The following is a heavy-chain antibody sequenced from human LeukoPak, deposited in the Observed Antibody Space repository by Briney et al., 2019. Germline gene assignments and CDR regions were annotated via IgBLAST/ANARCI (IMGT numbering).Heavy chain of an antibody. D-gene: IGHD3-22*01. CDR3: ARAPYDSRGYVFDH. V-gene: IGHV3-30*01. CDR1: GFTFSSYA. CDR2: ISYDGSKK. Sequence: GGSLRLSCAASGFTFSSYAMHWVRQAPGKGLEWVAVISYDGSKKYYADSVKGRFTISRDNSKNTLYLQMNSLRAEDTAVYYCARAPYDSRGYVFDHWGQGTVVTVSS. J-gene: IGHJ4*02.